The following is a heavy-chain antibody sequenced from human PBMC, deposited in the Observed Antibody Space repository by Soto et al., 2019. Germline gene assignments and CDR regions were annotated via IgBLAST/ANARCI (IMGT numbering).Heavy chain of an antibody. D-gene: IGHD3-10*01. CDR2: IIPIFGTP. Sequence: QVQLVQSGAEVKKPGSSVKVSCKASGGIFSTYAISWLRQAPGQGLEWLGGIIPIFGTPNYAQRFQGRGTITADEFTSTAYMELSRLRSEDTAVYYCARDRDDYGSGNYYNRIDFWGQGTLVTVSS. V-gene: IGHV1-69*01. CDR1: GGIFSTYA. CDR3: ARDRDDYGSGNYYNRIDF. J-gene: IGHJ4*02.